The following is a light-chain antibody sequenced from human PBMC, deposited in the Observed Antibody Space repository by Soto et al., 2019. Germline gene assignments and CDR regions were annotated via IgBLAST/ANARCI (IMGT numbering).Light chain of an antibody. Sequence: QSVLTQPASVSGSPGQSITISCTGTSSDFGSYNLVSWYQHHPGKAPKLMIYEVSKRPSGVSNRFSGSKSGNTASLTISGLQAEDEADYYCCSYAGSSTPYVFGTGTKVTVL. J-gene: IGLJ1*01. CDR2: EVS. CDR1: SSDFGSYNL. V-gene: IGLV2-23*02. CDR3: CSYAGSSTPYV.